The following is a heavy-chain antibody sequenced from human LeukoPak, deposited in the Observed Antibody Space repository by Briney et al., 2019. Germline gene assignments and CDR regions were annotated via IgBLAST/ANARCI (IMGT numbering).Heavy chain of an antibody. CDR1: GGSISSGGYY. CDR3: ARRLSGSYAQIFDY. Sequence: KTSQTLSLTCTVSGGSISSGGYYWSWIRQPPGKGLEWIGYIYYSGSTNYNPSLKSRVTISVDTSKNQFSLKLSSVTAADTAVYYCARRLSGSYAQIFDYWGQGTLVTVSS. V-gene: IGHV4-61*08. D-gene: IGHD1-26*01. CDR2: IYYSGST. J-gene: IGHJ4*02.